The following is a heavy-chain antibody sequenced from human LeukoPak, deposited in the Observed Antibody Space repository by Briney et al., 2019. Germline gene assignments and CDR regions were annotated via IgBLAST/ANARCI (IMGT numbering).Heavy chain of an antibody. CDR1: GGSISSGGYY. CDR3: ARVYPPANYDFWSGYSYFDY. J-gene: IGHJ4*02. Sequence: SETLSLTCTVSGGSISSGGYYWSWIRQPPGKGLEWIGYIYHSGSTYYNPSLKSRVTISVDRSKNQFSLKLSSVTAADTAVYYCARVYPPANYDFWSGYSYFDYWGQGTLVTVSS. V-gene: IGHV4-30-2*01. CDR2: IYHSGST. D-gene: IGHD3-3*01.